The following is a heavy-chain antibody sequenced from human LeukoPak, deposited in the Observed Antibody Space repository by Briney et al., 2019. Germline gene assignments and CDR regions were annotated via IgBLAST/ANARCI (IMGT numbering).Heavy chain of an antibody. V-gene: IGHV1-69*02. J-gene: IGHJ4*02. Sequence: ASVKVSCKASGGTFSSYTISWVRQAPGQGLEWMGRIIPILGIANYAQKFQGRVTITADKSTSTAYMELSSLRSEDTAVYYCARAPEGGFLDPRIYYFDYWGQGTLVTVSS. CDR1: GGTFSSYT. CDR2: IIPILGIA. D-gene: IGHD3/OR15-3a*01. CDR3: ARAPEGGFLDPRIYYFDY.